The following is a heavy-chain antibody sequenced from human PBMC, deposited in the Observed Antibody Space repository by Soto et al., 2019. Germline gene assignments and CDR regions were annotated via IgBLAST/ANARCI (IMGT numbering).Heavy chain of an antibody. D-gene: IGHD6-19*01. Sequence: PSQTLSLTCAISGDSVSSNSAAWNWIRQSPSRGLEWLGRTYYRSKWYNDYAVSLKSRITINPDTSKNQFSLQLNSGTPEDAAVFYFARASSSGWYGGAFDIWGQGTMGTV. CDR2: TYYRSKWYN. CDR1: GDSVSSNSAA. V-gene: IGHV6-1*01. CDR3: ARASSSGWYGGAFDI. J-gene: IGHJ3*02.